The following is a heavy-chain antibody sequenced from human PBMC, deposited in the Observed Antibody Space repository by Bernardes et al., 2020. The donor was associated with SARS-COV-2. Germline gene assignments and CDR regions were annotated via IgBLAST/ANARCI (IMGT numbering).Heavy chain of an antibody. CDR1: GYTFTSYA. Sequence: ASVKVSCMASGYTFTSYAMNWVRQAPGQGLEWMGWINTNTGNPTYAQGFTGRFVFSLDTSVSTAYLQINSLKAEDTAVYYCARDLDFDWLPTGYYYGMDVWGQGTTVTVSS. V-gene: IGHV7-4-1*02. CDR3: ARDLDFDWLPTGYYYGMDV. CDR2: INTNTGNP. J-gene: IGHJ6*02. D-gene: IGHD3-9*01.